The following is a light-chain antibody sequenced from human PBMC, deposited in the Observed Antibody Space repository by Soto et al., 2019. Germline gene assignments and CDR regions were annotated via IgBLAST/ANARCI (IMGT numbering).Light chain of an antibody. J-gene: IGKJ1*01. CDR2: GAS. CDR3: QQRSNWPWT. Sequence: EVVLTQSPGTLSLSPGERATLSCRASQSVSSSYLAWYQQKPGQPPRLLIYGASNRATGIPARFSGSGSGTDFTLTISSLEPEDFAVYYCQQRSNWPWTFGQGTKVDIK. V-gene: IGKV3D-20*02. CDR1: QSVSSSY.